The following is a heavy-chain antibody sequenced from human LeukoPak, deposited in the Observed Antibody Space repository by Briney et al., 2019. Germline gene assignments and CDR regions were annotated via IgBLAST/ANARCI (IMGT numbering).Heavy chain of an antibody. J-gene: IGHJ3*02. CDR1: GFTFSSYS. CDR2: ISSSSSYI. CDR3: ARTYYDFWSGYYGPSGAFDI. V-gene: IGHV3-21*01. Sequence: GGSLRLSCAASGFTFSSYSMNWVRQAPGKGLEWVSSISSSSSYIYYADSVKGRFTISRDNAKNSLYLQMNSLRAEDTAVYYCARTYYDFWSGYYGPSGAFDIWGQGTMVTVSS. D-gene: IGHD3-3*01.